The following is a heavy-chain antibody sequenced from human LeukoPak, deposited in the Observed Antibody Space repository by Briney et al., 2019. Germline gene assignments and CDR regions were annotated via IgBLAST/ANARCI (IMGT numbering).Heavy chain of an antibody. CDR1: GYTFTSYG. V-gene: IGHV1-18*01. J-gene: IGHJ4*02. CDR3: ATDSNSAYNWNYY. D-gene: IGHD1-7*01. CDR2: ISAYNGNT. Sequence: GASVKVSCKASGYTFTSYGISWVRQAPGQGLEWMGWISAYNGNTNYAQKFQGRVTMTEDTSTDTAYMELSSLRSEDTAVYYCATDSNSAYNWNYYWGQGTLVTVSS.